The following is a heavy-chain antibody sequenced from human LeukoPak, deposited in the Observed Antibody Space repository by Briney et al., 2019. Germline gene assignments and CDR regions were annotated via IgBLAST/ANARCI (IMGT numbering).Heavy chain of an antibody. CDR2: ISAYNGNT. V-gene: IGHV1-18*01. Sequence: ASVKVSRKASGYTFTSYGISWVRQAPGQGLEWMGWISAYNGNTNYAQKLQGRVTMTTDTSTSTAYMELRSLRSDDTAVYYCARDPLSNLLWFGELLSNYYYYGMDVWGQGTTVTVSS. CDR3: ARDPLSNLLWFGELLSNYYYYGMDV. J-gene: IGHJ6*01. D-gene: IGHD3-10*01. CDR1: GYTFTSYG.